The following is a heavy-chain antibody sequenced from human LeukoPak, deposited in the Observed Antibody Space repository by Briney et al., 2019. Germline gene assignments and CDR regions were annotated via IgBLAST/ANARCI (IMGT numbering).Heavy chain of an antibody. CDR2: INPSGGST. Sequence: ASVKVSCKASGYTFTSYYMHWVRQAPGQGLEWMGIINPSGGSTSYAQKFQGRVTMTRDMSTSTVYMELSSLRSEDTAVYYCARVRSYDSSGYQPSGGWFDPWGQGTLVTVSS. J-gene: IGHJ5*02. V-gene: IGHV1-46*01. CDR1: GYTFTSYY. CDR3: ARVRSYDSSGYQPSGGWFDP. D-gene: IGHD3-22*01.